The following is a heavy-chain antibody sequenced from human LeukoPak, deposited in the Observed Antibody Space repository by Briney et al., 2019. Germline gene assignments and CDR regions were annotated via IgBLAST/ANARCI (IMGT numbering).Heavy chain of an antibody. J-gene: IGHJ5*02. D-gene: IGHD3-3*01. CDR3: GRRPYFGPLGLFDP. CDR1: GGSFSGYY. Sequence: SETLSLTCAVYGGSFSGYYWSWIRQPPGKGLEWIGEINHSGSTNYNPSLKSRVTISVDTSKNQFSLKLSSVTAADTAVYYCGRRPYFGPLGLFDPLGQGTLVTVSS. V-gene: IGHV4-34*01. CDR2: INHSGST.